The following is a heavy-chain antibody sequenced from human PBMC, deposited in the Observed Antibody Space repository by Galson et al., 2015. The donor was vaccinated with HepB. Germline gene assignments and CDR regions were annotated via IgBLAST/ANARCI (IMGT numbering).Heavy chain of an antibody. CDR1: GFTFSRYW. CDR2: IKQDGREK. Sequence: SLRLSCAASGFTFSRYWMSWVRQAPGKGLQWVANIKQDGREKYYVESVKGRFTISRDNAKNSLYLQMNSLRAEDTAVYYCARESYGDYLPGDYWGQGTQVTVSS. CDR3: ARESYGDYLPGDY. D-gene: IGHD4-17*01. V-gene: IGHV3-7*01. J-gene: IGHJ4*02.